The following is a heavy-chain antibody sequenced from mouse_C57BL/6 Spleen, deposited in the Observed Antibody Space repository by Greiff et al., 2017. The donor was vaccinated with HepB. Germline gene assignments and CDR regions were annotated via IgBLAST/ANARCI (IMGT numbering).Heavy chain of an antibody. Sequence: VQLQQPGAELVRPGSSVKLSCKASGYTFTSYWMDWVKQRPGQGLEWIGNIYPSDSETHYNQKFKDKATLTVDKSSSTAYMQLSSLTSEDSAVYYCARTLRYWYFDVWGTGTTVTVSS. J-gene: IGHJ1*03. V-gene: IGHV1-61*01. CDR1: GYTFTSYW. D-gene: IGHD1-1*01. CDR2: IYPSDSET. CDR3: ARTLRYWYFDV.